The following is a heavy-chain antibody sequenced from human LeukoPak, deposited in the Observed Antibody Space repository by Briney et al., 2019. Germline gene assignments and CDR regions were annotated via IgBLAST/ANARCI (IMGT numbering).Heavy chain of an antibody. CDR3: ARDRRRLGRGGLNYDFWSGYAFDI. CDR2: ISAYNGNT. V-gene: IGHV1-18*01. J-gene: IGHJ3*02. D-gene: IGHD3-3*01. Sequence: ASVKVSCKASGYTFTSYGISWVRQAPGQGLEWMGWISAYNGNTNYAQKLQGRVTMTTDTSTSTAYMELRSLRSDDTAVYYCARDRRRLGRGGLNYDFWSGYAFDIWGQGTMVTVSS. CDR1: GYTFTSYG.